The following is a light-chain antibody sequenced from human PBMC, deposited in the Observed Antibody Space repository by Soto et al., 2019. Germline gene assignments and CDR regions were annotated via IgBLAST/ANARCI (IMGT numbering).Light chain of an antibody. J-gene: IGLJ1*01. CDR1: SNDVGGYDY. CDR2: DVS. CDR3: SSYAAANTLHYV. Sequence: QSVLTQPASVSASPGQSITISCTGTSNDVGGYDYVSWYQQHPDKAPKLMIYDVSNRPSGVSSRFSGSKSGNTASLPISGLQAEDEADYYCSSYAAANTLHYVFGTGTKVTAL. V-gene: IGLV2-14*01.